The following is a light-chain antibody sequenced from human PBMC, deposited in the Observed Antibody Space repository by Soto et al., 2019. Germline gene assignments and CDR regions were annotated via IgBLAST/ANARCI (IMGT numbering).Light chain of an antibody. V-gene: IGKV1-13*02. J-gene: IGKJ5*01. CDR1: QGISSA. Sequence: AIQLTQSPSSLSASVGDRVTITCRARQGISSALAWYQQKPGKAPKLLIYDASSLESGVPSRFSGSGSGTDFTLTIRSLQPEDFATYYCQQCNSYTITFGQGTRLEIK. CDR3: QQCNSYTIT. CDR2: DAS.